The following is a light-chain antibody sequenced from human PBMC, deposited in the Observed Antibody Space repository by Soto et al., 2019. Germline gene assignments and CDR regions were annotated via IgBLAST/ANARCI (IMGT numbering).Light chain of an antibody. Sequence: QSALTQPASVSGSPGQSITISCTGTSSDVGGYNYVSWFQHHPGKAPKLIIYEVSYRPSGVSNRFSGSKSGDTASLTISGLQAEDEADYSCSSFTNTITRYAFGTGTKLTVL. CDR2: EVS. V-gene: IGLV2-14*01. CDR1: SSDVGGYNY. J-gene: IGLJ1*01. CDR3: SSFTNTITRYA.